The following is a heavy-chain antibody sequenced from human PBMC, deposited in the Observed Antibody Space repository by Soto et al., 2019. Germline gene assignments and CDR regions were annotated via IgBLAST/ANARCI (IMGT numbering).Heavy chain of an antibody. V-gene: IGHV3-9*01. Sequence: EVQLVASGGGLVQPGRSLRLSCAASGFTFDDYAMHWVRQAPGKGLEWVSGISWNSGSIGYADSVKGRFTISRDNAKNSLYLQMNSLRAEDTALYYCAKDKGIAVAGPSFDYWGQGTLVTVSS. J-gene: IGHJ4*02. CDR2: ISWNSGSI. CDR1: GFTFDDYA. CDR3: AKDKGIAVAGPSFDY. D-gene: IGHD6-19*01.